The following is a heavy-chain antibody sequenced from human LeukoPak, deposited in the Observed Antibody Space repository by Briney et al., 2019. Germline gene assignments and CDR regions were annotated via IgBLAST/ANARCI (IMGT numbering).Heavy chain of an antibody. CDR3: ARVSCSGYNCHFRYFDY. D-gene: IGHD3-22*01. CDR1: GFTFSDYY. V-gene: IGHV3-11*01. Sequence: PGESLRLSCAASGFTFSDYYMSWIRQAPGKGLEWVSYISSSGSTIYYADSVKGRFTISRDNAKNSLYLQMNSLTAEDTAFYYCARVSCSGYNCHFRYFDYWGQGTLVTVSS. CDR2: ISSSGSTI. J-gene: IGHJ4*02.